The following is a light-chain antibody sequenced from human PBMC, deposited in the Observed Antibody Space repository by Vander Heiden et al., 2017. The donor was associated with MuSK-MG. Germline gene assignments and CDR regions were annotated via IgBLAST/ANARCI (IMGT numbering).Light chain of an antibody. CDR2: KDN. CDR3: QAWDSSTAV. J-gene: IGLJ2*01. V-gene: IGLV3-1*01. Sequence: SYQLPPHPPVAVSPEQSASITGTCVKWGDKYACWYQTKPGQSPVLVIYKDNKRTSGMPDRFSRSNSGTTATLTIGGTQAMDEADYYCQAWDSSTAVFGGGTKLTVL. CDR1: KWGDKY.